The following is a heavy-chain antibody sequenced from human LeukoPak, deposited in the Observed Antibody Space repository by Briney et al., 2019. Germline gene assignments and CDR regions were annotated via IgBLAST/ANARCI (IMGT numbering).Heavy chain of an antibody. CDR1: GFTFDDYA. J-gene: IGHJ4*02. CDR2: ISWNSGSI. D-gene: IGHD5-18*01. V-gene: IGHV3-9*01. Sequence: PGGSLRLSCAASGFTFDDYAMHWVRQAPGKGLEWVSGISWNSGSIGYADSVKGRFTISRDNAKNSLYLQMNSLRAEDTALYYCAKVPTSTAVDTAMYDYWGQGTLVTVSS. CDR3: AKVPTSTAVDTAMYDY.